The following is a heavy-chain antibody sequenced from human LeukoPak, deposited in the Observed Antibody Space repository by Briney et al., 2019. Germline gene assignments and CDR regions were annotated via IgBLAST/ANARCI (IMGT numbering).Heavy chain of an antibody. CDR1: GFTFSSYW. CDR2: ISSDAT. CDR3: ARESYDNSGYYYGGGFDY. Sequence: GGSLRLSCAASGFTFSSYWIHWVRQAPGKGLVWVSRISSDATYYADSVKGRFTISRDNAKNTLYLQMNSLRAEDTAVYYCARESYDNSGYYYGGGFDYWGQGTLVTFSS. V-gene: IGHV3-74*01. D-gene: IGHD3-22*01. J-gene: IGHJ4*02.